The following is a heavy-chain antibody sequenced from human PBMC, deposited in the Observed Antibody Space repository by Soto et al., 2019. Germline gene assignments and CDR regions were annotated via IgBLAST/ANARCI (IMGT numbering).Heavy chain of an antibody. Sequence: QVQLVQSGAEVKKPGASVKVSCKASGYTFTSYGISWVRQAPGQGLEWMGWISAYNGNTNYAQKLQGRVTMTTDTSTSTDYMELRSLRSDDTAVYYCARVGCFRFGELLFGATTKWFDPWGQGTLVTVSS. D-gene: IGHD3-10*01. CDR3: ARVGCFRFGELLFGATTKWFDP. CDR2: ISAYNGNT. CDR1: GYTFTSYG. V-gene: IGHV1-18*01. J-gene: IGHJ5*02.